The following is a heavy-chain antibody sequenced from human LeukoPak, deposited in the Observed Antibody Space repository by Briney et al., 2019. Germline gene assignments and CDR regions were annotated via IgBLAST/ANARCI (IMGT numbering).Heavy chain of an antibody. J-gene: IGHJ3*02. V-gene: IGHV4-39*07. CDR2: INHSGST. Sequence: SETLSLTCTVSGGSISSGGYYWSWIRQPPGKGLEWIGEINHSGSTNYNPSLKSRVTISVDTSKNQFSLKLSSVTAADTAVYYCARGRGYYGSGSSNDIWGQGTMVTVSS. CDR1: GGSISSGGYY. CDR3: ARGRGYYGSGSSNDI. D-gene: IGHD3-10*01.